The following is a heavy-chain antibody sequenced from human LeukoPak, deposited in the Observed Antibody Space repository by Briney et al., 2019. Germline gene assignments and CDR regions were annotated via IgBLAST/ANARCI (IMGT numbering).Heavy chain of an antibody. V-gene: IGHV1-18*01. CDR3: ARDSEYSSSFAFDI. Sequence: ASVKVSCKASGYTFTSYGISWVRQAPGQGLEWMGWISAYNGNTNYAQKHQGRVTMTTDTSTSTAYMELRSLRSDDTAVYYCARDSEYSSSFAFDIWGQGTMVTVSS. CDR1: GYTFTSYG. CDR2: ISAYNGNT. D-gene: IGHD6-13*01. J-gene: IGHJ3*02.